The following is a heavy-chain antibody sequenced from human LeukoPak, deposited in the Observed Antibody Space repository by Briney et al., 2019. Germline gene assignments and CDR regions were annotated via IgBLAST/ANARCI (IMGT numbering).Heavy chain of an antibody. CDR2: INLNSGGT. Sequence: ASVKVSCKASGYTFTGYYMNWVRQAPGQGLEWMGWINLNSGGTNYAQKFQGRVTMTRDTSISTAYMELSRLRSDDTAVYYCARDPDPVLSYYDFWRQTMDVWGKGTTVTVSS. CDR1: GYTFTGYY. J-gene: IGHJ6*03. CDR3: ARDPDPVLSYYDFWRQTMDV. V-gene: IGHV1-2*02. D-gene: IGHD3-3*01.